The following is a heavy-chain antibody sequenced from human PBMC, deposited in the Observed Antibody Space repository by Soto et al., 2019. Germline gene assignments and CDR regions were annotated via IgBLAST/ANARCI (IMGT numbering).Heavy chain of an antibody. CDR3: AREPPRATAGLNYFDP. D-gene: IGHD6-13*01. CDR2: ISAFNRHT. J-gene: IGHJ5*02. V-gene: IGHV1-18*01. Sequence: QVQLVQSGTEVKKPGASVKVSCKTSGYTFTNFGISWVRQAPGQGLEWMGWISAFNRHTHHAQKFHGRVTLTTDTSTTTAFLELRSLRSDDTAVYYCAREPPRATAGLNYFDPWGQGTLVSVSS. CDR1: GYTFTNFG.